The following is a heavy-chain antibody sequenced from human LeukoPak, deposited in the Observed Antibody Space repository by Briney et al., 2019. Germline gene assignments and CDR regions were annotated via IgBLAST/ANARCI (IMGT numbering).Heavy chain of an antibody. V-gene: IGHV1-18*01. CDR1: GYTFTSYG. D-gene: IGHD3-9*01. CDR3: AILGRLRYFDWLLDY. CDR2: ISAYNGNT. Sequence: ASVKVSCKASGYTFTSYGINWVRQAPGQGLERMGWISAYNGNTNYAQKLQGRVTMTTDTSTSTAYMELRSLRSDDTAVYYCAILGRLRYFDWLLDYWGQGTLVTVSS. J-gene: IGHJ4*02.